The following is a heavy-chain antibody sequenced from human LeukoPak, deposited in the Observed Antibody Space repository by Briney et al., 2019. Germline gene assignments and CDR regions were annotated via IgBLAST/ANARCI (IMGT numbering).Heavy chain of an antibody. CDR1: GFTFSSYW. J-gene: IGHJ6*03. D-gene: IGHD4-17*01. V-gene: IGHV3-7*01. Sequence: GGSLRLSCAASGFTFSSYWMTWVRQAPGKGLEWVANIKQDGSEKYYVDSVKGRFTISRDNAKNSLYLQMNSLRAEDTAVYYCARTSVGDYGYYYYYMDVWGKGTTVTVSS. CDR3: ARTSVGDYGYYYYYMDV. CDR2: IKQDGSEK.